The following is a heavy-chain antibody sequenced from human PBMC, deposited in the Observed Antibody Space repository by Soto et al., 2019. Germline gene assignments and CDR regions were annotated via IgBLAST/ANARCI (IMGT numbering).Heavy chain of an antibody. CDR1: GYTLTGYY. CDR2: INPNSGGT. CDR3: AREGSNYPGGMDV. Sequence: ASVKVSCKASGYTLTGYYMHWVLQAPGQGLEWMGWINPNSGGTNYAQKFQGWVTMTRDTSISTAYMELSRLRSDDTAVYYCAREGSNYPGGMDVWGQGTTVTVSS. D-gene: IGHD4-4*01. V-gene: IGHV1-2*04. J-gene: IGHJ6*02.